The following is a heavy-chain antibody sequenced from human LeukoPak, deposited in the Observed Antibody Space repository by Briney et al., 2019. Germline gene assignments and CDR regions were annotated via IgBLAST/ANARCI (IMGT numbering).Heavy chain of an antibody. Sequence: PGGSLRLSCAASGFTFSSYSMNWVRQAPGKGLEWVSSISSSSSYIYYADSVKGRFTISRDNAKNSLYLQMNSLRAEDTAVYYCARVTGRFLEWLNRNDAFDIWGQGTMVTVSS. CDR3: ARVTGRFLEWLNRNDAFDI. CDR2: ISSSSSYI. D-gene: IGHD3-3*01. CDR1: GFTFSSYS. V-gene: IGHV3-21*01. J-gene: IGHJ3*02.